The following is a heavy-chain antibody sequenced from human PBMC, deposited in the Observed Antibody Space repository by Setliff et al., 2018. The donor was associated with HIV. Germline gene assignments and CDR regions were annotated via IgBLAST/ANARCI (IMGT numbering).Heavy chain of an antibody. V-gene: IGHV1-69*13. CDR1: GGIFSSYA. CDR3: ARLSGDNSGQPYYYYMDV. D-gene: IGHD3-22*01. Sequence: SVKVSCKASGGIFSSYALSWVRQAPGQGLEWMGGIIPILGSIDYAQKFQGRLSITADESTGTAHMELSSLRFEDTAMYYCARLSGDNSGQPYYYYMDVWGKGTTVTVSS. J-gene: IGHJ6*03. CDR2: IIPILGSI.